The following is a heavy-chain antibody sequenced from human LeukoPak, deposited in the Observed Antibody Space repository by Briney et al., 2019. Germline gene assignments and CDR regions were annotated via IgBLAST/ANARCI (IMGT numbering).Heavy chain of an antibody. CDR3: ARVEQQPRAVCGMDV. J-gene: IGHJ6*02. Sequence: AGGSLRLSCAASGFTFSSYWMSWVRQAPGKGLEWVANIEQDGSEKYYVDSVKGRFTISRDNAKNSLYLQMNSLRDEDTAVYYCARVEQQPRAVCGMDVWGPGTTVTVSS. CDR2: IEQDGSEK. D-gene: IGHD6-13*01. CDR1: GFTFSSYW. V-gene: IGHV3-7*02.